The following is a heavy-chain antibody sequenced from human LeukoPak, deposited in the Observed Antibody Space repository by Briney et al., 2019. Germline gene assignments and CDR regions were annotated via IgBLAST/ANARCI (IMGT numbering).Heavy chain of an antibody. J-gene: IGHJ4*02. CDR1: GFTFSHYG. CDR2: IWSDGTNR. D-gene: IGHD4-11*01. CDR3: AKDAQRGFDYSNSLDK. Sequence: GGSLRLSWATSGFTFSHYGMHWVRQAPGKGLEWVAVIWSDGTNRYYGDPVKGRFTISRDNFQSTVYLQMDRLRAEDTAVYYCAKDAQRGFDYSNSLDKWGQGTLVTVSS. V-gene: IGHV3-33*06.